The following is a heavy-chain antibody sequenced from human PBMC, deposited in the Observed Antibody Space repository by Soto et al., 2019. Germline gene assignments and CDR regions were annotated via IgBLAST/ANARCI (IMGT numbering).Heavy chain of an antibody. CDR3: ARGLGGRMDD. J-gene: IGHJ6*02. CDR2: IIPILGET. V-gene: IGHV1-69*08. D-gene: IGHD3-16*01. CDR1: GTIFSSYT. Sequence: QVQLVQSGAEVKKPGSSVRVSCKASGTIFSSYTISWVRQAPGQGIEWMGRIIPILGETNSAQTFQGRVTLTADKSTNTAYMELNSLRLEDTALYYCARGLGGRMDDWGQGTTVTVSS.